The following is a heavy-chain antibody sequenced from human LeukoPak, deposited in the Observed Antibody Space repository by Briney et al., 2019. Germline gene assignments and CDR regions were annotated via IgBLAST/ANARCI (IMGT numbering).Heavy chain of an antibody. CDR2: IYYSGST. V-gene: IGHV4-39*01. CDR3: ARHGGGSGSYYPYNWFDP. J-gene: IGHJ5*02. CDR1: GGSISSSSYY. D-gene: IGHD3-10*01. Sequence: PSQTLSLTCTVSGGSISSSSYYWGWIRQPPGKGLEWIGSIYYSGSTYYNPSLKSRVTISVDTSKNQFSLKLSSVTAADTAVYYCARHGGGSGSYYPYNWFDPWGQGTLVTVSS.